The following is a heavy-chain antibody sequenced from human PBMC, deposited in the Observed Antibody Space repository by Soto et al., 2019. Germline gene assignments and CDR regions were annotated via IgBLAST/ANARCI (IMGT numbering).Heavy chain of an antibody. V-gene: IGHV4-4*07. J-gene: IGHJ5*02. CDR2: IYTSGST. Sequence: SETLSLTCTVSGGSISSYYWSWIRQPAGKGLEWIGRIYTSGSTNYNPSLKSRVTMSVDTPKNQFSLKLSSVTAADTAVYYCARYIAVAGSRDWFDPWGQGTLVTVSS. CDR1: GGSISSYY. CDR3: ARYIAVAGSRDWFDP. D-gene: IGHD6-19*01.